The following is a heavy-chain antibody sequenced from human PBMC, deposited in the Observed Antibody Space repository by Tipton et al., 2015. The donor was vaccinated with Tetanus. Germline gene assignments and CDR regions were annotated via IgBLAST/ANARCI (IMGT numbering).Heavy chain of an antibody. D-gene: IGHD2-2*01. J-gene: IGHJ3*02. CDR1: GYSFTSYW. CDR3: ARLKGYCSSTSCYGAFDI. CDR2: IYPGDSDT. Sequence: QLVQSGAEVKKPGESLKISCKGSGYSFTSYWIGWVRQMPGKDLEWMGIIYPGDSDTRYSPSFQGQVTISADRSISTSYLQWSSLKASDTAMYYCARLKGYCSSTSCYGAFDIWGQGTMVTVSS. V-gene: IGHV5-51*01.